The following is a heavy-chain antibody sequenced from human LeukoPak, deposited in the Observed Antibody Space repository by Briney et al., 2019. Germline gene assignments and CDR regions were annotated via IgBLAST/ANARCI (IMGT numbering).Heavy chain of an antibody. CDR1: GFTFSSYG. J-gene: IGHJ4*02. Sequence: PGRSLRLSCAASGFTFSSYGMHWVRQAPGKGLEWVAIISYDGSNKYYADSVKGRFTISRGNSKNTLYLQMNSLRAEDTAVYYCARSIAAAGTYDYWGQGTLVTVSS. CDR2: ISYDGSNK. D-gene: IGHD6-13*01. V-gene: IGHV3-30*03. CDR3: ARSIAAAGTYDY.